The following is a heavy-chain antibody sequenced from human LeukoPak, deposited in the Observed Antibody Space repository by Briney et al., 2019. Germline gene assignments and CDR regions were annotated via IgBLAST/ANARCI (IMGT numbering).Heavy chain of an antibody. J-gene: IGHJ5*02. CDR1: GYTLTELS. D-gene: IGHD6-19*01. Sequence: ASVKVSCKVSGYTLTELSMHRVRQAPGKGLEWMGGFDPEDGETIYAQKFQGRVTMTEDTSTDTAYMGLSSLRSEDTAVYYCIAVAGTGFDPWGQGTLVTVSS. CDR2: FDPEDGET. CDR3: IAVAGTGFDP. V-gene: IGHV1-24*01.